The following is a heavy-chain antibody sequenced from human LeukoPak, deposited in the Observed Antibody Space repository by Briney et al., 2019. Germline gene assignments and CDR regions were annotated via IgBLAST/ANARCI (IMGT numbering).Heavy chain of an antibody. J-gene: IGHJ6*02. CDR1: GGTFSSYA. V-gene: IGHV1-69*13. CDR2: IIPIFGTA. CDR3: ARQRANIWSGYSDSYYYYGMDV. D-gene: IGHD3-3*01. Sequence: SVKVSCKASGGTFSSYAISWVRQAPGQGREWMGGIIPIFGTANYAQKFQGRVTITADESTSTAYMELSSLRSEDTAVYYCARQRANIWSGYSDSYYYYGMDVWGQGTTVTVSS.